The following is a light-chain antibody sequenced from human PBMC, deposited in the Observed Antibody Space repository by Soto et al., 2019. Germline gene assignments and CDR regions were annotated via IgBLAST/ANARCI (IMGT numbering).Light chain of an antibody. CDR1: QSVSSY. V-gene: IGKV3-15*01. Sequence: EVVLTHSLATLSLSPCERATLSSRASQSVSSYLAWYQQKPGQAPRLLIYGASTRATSFPARFSGSGSGTDFTLTISSLQSEDFAVYYCQQYNNWPWTFGQGTKVDIK. CDR3: QQYNNWPWT. J-gene: IGKJ1*01. CDR2: GAS.